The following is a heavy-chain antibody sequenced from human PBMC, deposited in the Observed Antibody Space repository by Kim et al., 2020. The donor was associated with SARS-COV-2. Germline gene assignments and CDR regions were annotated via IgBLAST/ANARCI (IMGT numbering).Heavy chain of an antibody. V-gene: IGHV3-73*01. J-gene: IGHJ4*02. Sequence: AASVKGRFTISRDDSKNTAYLQMNSLKTEDTAVYYCTSHYYYGSGWYFDYWGQGTLVTVSS. D-gene: IGHD3-10*01. CDR3: TSHYYYGSGWYFDY.